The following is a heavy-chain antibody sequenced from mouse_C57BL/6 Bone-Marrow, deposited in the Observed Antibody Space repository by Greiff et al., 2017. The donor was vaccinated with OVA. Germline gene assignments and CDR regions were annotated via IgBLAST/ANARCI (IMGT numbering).Heavy chain of an antibody. CDR2: IYPGSGST. CDR1: GYTFTSYW. CDR3: AKRHSYWLDYAMDY. V-gene: IGHV1-55*01. Sequence: VQLQQPGAELVKPGASVKMSCKASGYTFTSYWITWVKQRPGQGLEWIGDIYPGSGSTNYNEKFKSKATLTVDTSSSTAYMQLSSLTSEDSAVYYCAKRHSYWLDYAMDYWGQGTSVTASS. J-gene: IGHJ4*01. D-gene: IGHD2-10*01.